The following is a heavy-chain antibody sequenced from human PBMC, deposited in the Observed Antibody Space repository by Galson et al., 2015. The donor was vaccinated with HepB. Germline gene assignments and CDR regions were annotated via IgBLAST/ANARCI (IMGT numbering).Heavy chain of an antibody. CDR2: IYYSGST. J-gene: IGHJ6*02. CDR3: AREGLLWFGDHTLSRGMDV. V-gene: IGHV4-59*01. Sequence: QVQLQESGPGLVKPSETLSLTCTVSGGSISSYYWSWIRQPPGKGLEWIGYIYYSGSTNYNPSLKSRVTISVDTSKNQFSLKLSSVTAADTAVYYCAREGLLWFGDHTLSRGMDVWGQGTTVTVSS. CDR1: GGSISSYY. D-gene: IGHD3-10*01.